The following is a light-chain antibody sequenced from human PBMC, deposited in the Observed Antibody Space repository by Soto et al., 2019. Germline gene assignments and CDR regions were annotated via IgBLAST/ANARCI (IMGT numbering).Light chain of an antibody. CDR2: GNS. CDR3: QSYDSSLSGVV. V-gene: IGLV1-40*01. CDR1: SSNIGAGYD. Sequence: QSVLTQPPSVSGAPGQRVTISCTGSSSNIGAGYDVHWYQQLPGTAPKLLIYGNSNRPSGVPDRFSGSKSGTSASLDITGLQAEDEADYYCQSYDSSLSGVVFGGGTKLNVL. J-gene: IGLJ2*01.